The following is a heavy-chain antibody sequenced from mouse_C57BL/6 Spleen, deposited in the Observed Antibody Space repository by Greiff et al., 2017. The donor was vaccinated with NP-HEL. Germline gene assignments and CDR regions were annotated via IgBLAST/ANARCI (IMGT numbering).Heavy chain of an antibody. CDR3: ARSYYYGSSYWYFDV. V-gene: IGHV1-19*01. CDR2: INPYNGGT. J-gene: IGHJ1*03. Sequence: LVKPGASVKMSCKASGYTFTDYYMNWVKQSHGKSLEWIGVINPYNGGTSYNQKFKGKATLTVDKSSSTAYMELNSLTSEDSAVYYCARSYYYGSSYWYFDVGGTGTTVTVSS. D-gene: IGHD1-1*01. CDR1: GYTFTDYY.